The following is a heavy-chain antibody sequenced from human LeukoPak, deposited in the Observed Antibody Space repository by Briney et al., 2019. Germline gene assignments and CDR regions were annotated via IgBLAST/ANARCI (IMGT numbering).Heavy chain of an antibody. J-gene: IGHJ3*02. D-gene: IGHD3-22*01. CDR1: GFTFSSYE. CDR3: ARGMIVVVDAFDI. V-gene: IGHV3-48*03. CDR2: ISSSGSTI. Sequence: GSLRLSCAASGFTFSSYEMNWVRQAPGKGLEWVSYISSSGSTIYYADSVKGRFTISRDNAKNSLYLQMNSLRAEDTAVYYCARGMIVVVDAFDIWGQGTMVTVSS.